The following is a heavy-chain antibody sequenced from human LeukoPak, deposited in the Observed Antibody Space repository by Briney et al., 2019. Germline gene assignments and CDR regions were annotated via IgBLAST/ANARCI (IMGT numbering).Heavy chain of an antibody. CDR3: ARQGYCSGGSCPHYYYYYYMDV. V-gene: IGHV4-59*08. D-gene: IGHD2-15*01. CDR1: GGSISSYY. Sequence: SETLSLTCTVSGGSISSYYLSWIRQPPGKGLEWIGYIYYSGSTNYNPSLKSRVTISVDTSKNQFSLKLSSVTAADTAVYYCARQGYCSGGSCPHYYYYYYMDVWGKGTTVTVSS. J-gene: IGHJ6*03. CDR2: IYYSGST.